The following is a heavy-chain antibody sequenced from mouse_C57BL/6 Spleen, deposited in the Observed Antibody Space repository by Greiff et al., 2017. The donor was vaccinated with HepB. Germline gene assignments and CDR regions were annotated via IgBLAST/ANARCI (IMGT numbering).Heavy chain of an antibody. CDR2: IFPGSGST. Sequence: QVQLQQSGPELVKPGASVKISCKASGYTFTDYYINWVKQRPGQGLEWIGWIFPGSGSTYYNEKFKGKATLTVDKSSSTAYMLLSSLTSEDSAVYLCARRGFSNSDWYFDVWGTGTTVTVSS. V-gene: IGHV1-75*01. J-gene: IGHJ1*03. D-gene: IGHD2-5*01. CDR1: GYTFTDYY. CDR3: ARRGFSNSDWYFDV.